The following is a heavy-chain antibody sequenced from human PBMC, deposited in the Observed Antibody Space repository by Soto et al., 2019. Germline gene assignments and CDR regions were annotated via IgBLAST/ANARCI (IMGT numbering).Heavy chain of an antibody. J-gene: IGHJ4*02. CDR1: EGTFNSYA. Sequence: QAQVVQSGAEVRKPGSSVKLSCKASEGTFNSYAIAWVLQAPGQGLEWMGGIIPYYNTLNYAQKFQDRVTITADDSTNTVYMELSSLRSDDTAVYFCASGASRWYPYSFDSWAQGTLVTVSS. V-gene: IGHV1-69*01. CDR3: ASGASRWYPYSFDS. CDR2: IIPYYNTL. D-gene: IGHD6-13*01.